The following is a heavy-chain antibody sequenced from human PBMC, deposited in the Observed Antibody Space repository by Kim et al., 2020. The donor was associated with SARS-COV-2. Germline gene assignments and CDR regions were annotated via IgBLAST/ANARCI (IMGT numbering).Heavy chain of an antibody. V-gene: IGHV3-30*03. CDR1: GFRFPNYG. CDR3: TRDRAIDY. J-gene: IGHJ4*02. Sequence: GGSLRLSCATSGFRFPNYGMHWFRQAPGKGLEWVAVMSYDGSNINYADSVKGRFTISRDNSKKTLYLQMNSLRAEDTAIYYCTRDRAIDYWGQGTLVTVSS. CDR2: MSYDGSNI.